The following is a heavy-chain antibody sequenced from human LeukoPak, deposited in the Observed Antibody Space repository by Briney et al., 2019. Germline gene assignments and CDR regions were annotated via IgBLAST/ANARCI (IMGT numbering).Heavy chain of an antibody. CDR1: GGSFSGYY. CDR2: INHSGST. CDR3: ARGGNSDFWSGSTFTY. J-gene: IGHJ4*02. D-gene: IGHD3-3*01. V-gene: IGHV4-34*01. Sequence: SETLSLTCAVYGGSFSGYYWSWIRQPPGKGLEWIGEINHSGSTYYNPSLKTRVTISIDTSKNHFSLKLTSVTAADTAVYFCARGGNSDFWSGSTFTYWGQGALVTVSS.